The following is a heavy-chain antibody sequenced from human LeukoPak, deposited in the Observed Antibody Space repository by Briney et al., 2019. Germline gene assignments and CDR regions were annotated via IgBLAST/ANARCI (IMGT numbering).Heavy chain of an antibody. Sequence: GSLRLSCAASGFTFSSYSMNWVRQAPGKGLEWVSSISSSSSYIYYADSVKGRFTISRDNAKNSLYLQMNSLRAEDTAVYYCARVRQMATIYYFDYWGQGTLVTVSS. V-gene: IGHV3-21*01. CDR2: ISSSSSYI. CDR1: GFTFSSYS. J-gene: IGHJ4*02. D-gene: IGHD5-24*01. CDR3: ARVRQMATIYYFDY.